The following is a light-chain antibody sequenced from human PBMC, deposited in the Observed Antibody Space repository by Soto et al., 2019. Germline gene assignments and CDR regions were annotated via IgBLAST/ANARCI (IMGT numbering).Light chain of an antibody. V-gene: IGKV1-9*01. CDR1: QGISSY. CDR3: QQYNSYWT. Sequence: DIQMTQSPSSLSASVGDRVTITCRASQGISSYLAWYQQKPGKAPKLLIYAASTLQSGVQSRFSGSGSGTEFTLTISSLQPDDFATYYCQQYNSYWTFGQGTKVDIK. CDR2: AAS. J-gene: IGKJ1*01.